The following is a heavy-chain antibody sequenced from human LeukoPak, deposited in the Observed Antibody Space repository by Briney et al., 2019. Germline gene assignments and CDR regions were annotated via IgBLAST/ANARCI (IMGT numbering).Heavy chain of an antibody. V-gene: IGHV3-48*02. CDR3: ARDSFHYSHGFVY. CDR1: GFTFSSYD. Sequence: PGGSLRLSCSASGFTFSSYDMNWVRQAPGKGLEWISYISSSSSTIYYADSVKGRFTISRDNVRNSLYLQMNSLRDEDTAVYYCARDSFHYSHGFVYWGQGTLVAVSS. CDR2: ISSSSSTI. D-gene: IGHD3-22*01. J-gene: IGHJ4*02.